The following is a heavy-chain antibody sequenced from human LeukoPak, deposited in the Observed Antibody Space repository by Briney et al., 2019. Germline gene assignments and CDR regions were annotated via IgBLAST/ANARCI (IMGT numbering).Heavy chain of an antibody. CDR2: ITGSHGPT. CDR1: GFTFSNFA. D-gene: IGHD4-17*01. CDR3: TKDPNGDYVGAFDP. J-gene: IGHJ5*02. Sequence: QAGGSLRLSCAASGFTFSNFAMTWVRQAPGKGLEWVSSITGSHGPTYNTDSVKGRFTISRDNSQNTLYLQMNSLRAGDTAVYYCTKDPNGDYVGAFDPWGQGTLVTVSS. V-gene: IGHV3-23*01.